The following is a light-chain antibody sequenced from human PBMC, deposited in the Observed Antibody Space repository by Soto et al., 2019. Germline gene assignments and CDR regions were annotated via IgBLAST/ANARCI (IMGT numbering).Light chain of an antibody. CDR1: SSDVGGYNY. Sequence: QSVLTQPPSASGSPGQSVTISCTGTSSDVGGYNYVSWYQQHPGKAPKLMIYQVSKRPSGVPDRFSGSKSGNTAALTVSGVQAEDEADYYCSFYAGSNKRVFGTGTKLTVL. CDR3: SFYAGSNKRV. CDR2: QVS. V-gene: IGLV2-8*01. J-gene: IGLJ1*01.